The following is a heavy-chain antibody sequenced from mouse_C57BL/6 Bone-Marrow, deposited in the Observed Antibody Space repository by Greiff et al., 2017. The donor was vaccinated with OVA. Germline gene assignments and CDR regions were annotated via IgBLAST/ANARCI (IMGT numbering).Heavy chain of an antibody. CDR2: ISYDGSN. CDR1: GYSITRGYY. D-gene: IGHD2-5*01. CDR3: ARNAYYSNYDYYAMDY. Sequence: EVQLVESGPGLVKPSQSLSLTCSVTGYSITRGYYWNWIRQFPGNKLEWMGYISYDGSNNYNPSLKNRISITRDTSKNQFFLKLNSVTTEDTATYYCARNAYYSNYDYYAMDYWGQGTSVTVSS. J-gene: IGHJ4*01. V-gene: IGHV3-6*01.